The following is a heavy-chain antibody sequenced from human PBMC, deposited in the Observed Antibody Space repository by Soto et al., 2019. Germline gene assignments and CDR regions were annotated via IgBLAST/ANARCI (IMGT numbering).Heavy chain of an antibody. J-gene: IGHJ5*02. CDR3: ARANIVVVPTALLNWFDP. V-gene: IGHV1-69*13. CDR1: GGTFSSYA. Sequence: SVKVSCKASGGTFSSYAISWVRQAPGQGLEWMGGIIPILGTANYAQKFQGRVTITADESTSTAYMELSSLRSEDTAVYYCARANIVVVPTALLNWFDPWGQGTLVTVSS. CDR2: IIPILGTA. D-gene: IGHD2-2*01.